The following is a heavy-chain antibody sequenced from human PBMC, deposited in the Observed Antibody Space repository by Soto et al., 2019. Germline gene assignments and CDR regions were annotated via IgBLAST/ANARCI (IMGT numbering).Heavy chain of an antibody. J-gene: IGHJ4*02. CDR1: GFTFRSYS. CDR3: ARGPSGIFDY. CDR2: ISSSSSYI. V-gene: IGHV3-21*01. Sequence: RISCAAPGFTFRSYSINWGRQAPGKGLEWVSSISSSSSYIYYADSVKGRFTISGDNAKNSLYLQMNSLRAGDTAVYYCARGPSGIFDYWGQGTLVTVSS.